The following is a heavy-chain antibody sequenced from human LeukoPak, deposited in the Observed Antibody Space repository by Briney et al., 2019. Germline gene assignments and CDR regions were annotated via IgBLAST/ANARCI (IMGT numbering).Heavy chain of an antibody. CDR3: AYRAREDDSPFDY. Sequence: GASVKVSCKVSGYTLTELSMHWVRQAPGKGLEWMGGSDPEDGETIYAQKFQGRVTMTEDTSTDTAYMELSSLRSEDTAVYYCAYRAREDDSPFDYWGQGTLVTVSS. V-gene: IGHV1-24*01. D-gene: IGHD3-22*01. CDR1: GYTLTELS. J-gene: IGHJ4*02. CDR2: SDPEDGET.